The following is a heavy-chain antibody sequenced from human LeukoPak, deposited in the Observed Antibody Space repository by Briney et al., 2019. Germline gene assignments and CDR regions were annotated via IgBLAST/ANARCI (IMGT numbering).Heavy chain of an antibody. CDR2: ISNDGINK. J-gene: IGHJ4*02. D-gene: IGHD4-17*01. V-gene: IGHV3-30-3*01. CDR1: GFTFGRYS. CDR3: ARDSLRGDYESPTGY. Sequence: GGSLRLSCKASGFTFGRYSIHWVRQAPGKGLEWVSSISNDGINKDHADSVKGRFTISRDNSNNTLYLQMNSLRPEDTAVYYCARDSLRGDYESPTGYWGQGTLVTVSS.